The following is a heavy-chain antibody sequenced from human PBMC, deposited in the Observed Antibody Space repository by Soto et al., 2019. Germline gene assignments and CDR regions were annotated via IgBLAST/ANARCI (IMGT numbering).Heavy chain of an antibody. J-gene: IGHJ3*01. CDR1: GFTFSSND. CDR3: ATSPLLPGAP. D-gene: IGHD3-22*01. Sequence: EVQLVKSGGGLIQPGGSLRLSCAASGFTFSSNDMNWVRQAPGKELEWVSLIYSGGSTYYADSVKGRFTISRDNSKNTLYLQMSSLRAEDTAVYYCATSPLLPGAPWGQRTMVTASS. CDR2: IYSGGST. V-gene: IGHV3-53*01.